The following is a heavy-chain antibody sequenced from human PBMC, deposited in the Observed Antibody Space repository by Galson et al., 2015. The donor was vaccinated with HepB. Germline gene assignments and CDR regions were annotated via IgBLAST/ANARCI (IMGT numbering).Heavy chain of an antibody. V-gene: IGHV4-31*03. J-gene: IGHJ4*02. CDR3: ARGDGDYGDFDY. D-gene: IGHD4-17*01. CDR1: GGSISSGGYY. CDR2: IYYSGST. Sequence: TLSLTCTVSGGSISSGGYYWSWIRQHPGKGLEWIGYIYYSGSTYYNPSLKSRVTISVDTSKNQFSLKLSSVTAADTAVYYCARGDGDYGDFDYWGQGTLVTVSS.